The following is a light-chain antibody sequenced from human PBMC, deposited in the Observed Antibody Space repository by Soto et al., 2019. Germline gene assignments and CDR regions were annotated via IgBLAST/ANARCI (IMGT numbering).Light chain of an antibody. V-gene: IGKV3-20*01. CDR3: QQYCSSPPFT. CDR1: QSVSSSY. J-gene: IGKJ3*01. CDR2: GAS. Sequence: EIVLTQSPGALSLSPGERATLSCRASQSVSSSYLAWYQQKPGQAPRLLIYGASSRATGVPDRFSGSDSGTXXXXXXSXXXPEDFAVYYCQQYCSSPPFTCGPGPTVDIK.